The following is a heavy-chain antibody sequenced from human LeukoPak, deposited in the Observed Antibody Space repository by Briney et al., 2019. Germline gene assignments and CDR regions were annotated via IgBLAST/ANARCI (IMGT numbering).Heavy chain of an antibody. D-gene: IGHD6-19*01. J-gene: IGHJ5*02. CDR1: GFTFSSHG. CDR3: AKSPGRYFWFDP. CDR2: IIPSGHTT. Sequence: PGGSLRFSCAASGFTFSSHGMNWVRQAPGKGLEWVSGIIPSGHTTYYADSVRGRFTISRDNSRNTLYLQMNSLRAEDTAVYYCAKSPGRYFWFDPWGQGTLVTVSS. V-gene: IGHV3-23*01.